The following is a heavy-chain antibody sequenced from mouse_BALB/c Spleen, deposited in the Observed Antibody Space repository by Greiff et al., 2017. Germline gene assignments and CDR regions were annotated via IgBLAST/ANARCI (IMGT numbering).Heavy chain of an antibody. J-gene: IGHJ2*01. CDR3: ARPYHGKNYFDY. CDR1: GYTFSSYW. D-gene: IGHD2-10*01. CDR2: ILPGSGST. Sequence: QVHVKQSGAELMKPGASVKISCKATGYTFSSYWIEWVKQRPGHGLEWIGEILPGSGSTNYNEKFKGKATFTADTSSNTAYMQLSSLTSEDSAVYYCARPYHGKNYFDYWGQGTTLTVSS. V-gene: IGHV1-9*01.